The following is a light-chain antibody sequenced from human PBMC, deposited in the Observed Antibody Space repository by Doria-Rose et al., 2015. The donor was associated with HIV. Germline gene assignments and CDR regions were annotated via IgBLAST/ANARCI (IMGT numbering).Light chain of an antibody. CDR3: MQALQART. V-gene: IGKV2-28*01. J-gene: IGKJ1*01. CDR1: QSLQHSNGYTY. Sequence: TQSPLSLPVTPGEPASISCRSSQSLQHSNGYTYLDWYLQKPGQSPQVLIYLGSNRASGVPDRFSGSGPGTDFTLKISRVEAEDVGVYYCMQALQARTFGQGTKVDIK. CDR2: LGS.